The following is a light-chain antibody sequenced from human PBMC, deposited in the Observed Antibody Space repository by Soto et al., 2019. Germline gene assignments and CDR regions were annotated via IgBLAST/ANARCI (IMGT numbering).Light chain of an antibody. Sequence: EIVLTQSPATLSLSPGKRATLSCRASQSVSNYLAWYQQKPGQAPRLLIYDASNRATGIPARFSGSGSGTVFALTISGQEPEDFAVYCCQQGSNGRTFCQGNKLEIK. V-gene: IGKV3-11*01. CDR2: DAS. CDR1: QSVSNY. J-gene: IGKJ2*01. CDR3: QQGSNGRT.